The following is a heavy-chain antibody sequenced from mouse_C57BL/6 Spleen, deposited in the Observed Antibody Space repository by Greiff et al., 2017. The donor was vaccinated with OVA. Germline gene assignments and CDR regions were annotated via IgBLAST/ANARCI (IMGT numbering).Heavy chain of an antibody. Sequence: QVQLQQPGAELVKPGASVKMSCKASGYTFTSYWITWVKQRPGQGLEWIGDIYPGSGSTNYNEKFKSKATLTVDTSSSTAYMQLSSLTSEDSAVYYCARKRDGYYGWFAYWGQGTLVTVSA. V-gene: IGHV1-55*01. D-gene: IGHD2-3*01. CDR3: ARKRDGYYGWFAY. CDR2: IYPGSGST. J-gene: IGHJ3*01. CDR1: GYTFTSYW.